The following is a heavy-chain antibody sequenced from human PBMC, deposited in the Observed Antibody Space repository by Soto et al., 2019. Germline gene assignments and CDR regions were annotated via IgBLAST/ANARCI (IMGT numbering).Heavy chain of an antibody. J-gene: IGHJ4*02. Sequence: ASVKVSCKASGGTFSSYAISWVRQAPGQGLEWMGWISANNGTTNYAQKLQGRVTMTTDTSTSTAYMELRSLRSDDTAVYYCARTACSSTSCYSNYGYFDYWGQGTLVTVSS. CDR1: GGTFSSYA. CDR2: ISANNGTT. CDR3: ARTACSSTSCYSNYGYFDY. V-gene: IGHV1-18*01. D-gene: IGHD2-2*01.